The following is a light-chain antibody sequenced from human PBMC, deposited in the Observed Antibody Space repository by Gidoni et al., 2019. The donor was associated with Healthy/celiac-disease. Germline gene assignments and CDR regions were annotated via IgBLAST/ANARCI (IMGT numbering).Light chain of an antibody. CDR3: MQRIEFPLT. CDR1: QSLLDSDDGNTY. V-gene: IGKV2-40*01. CDR2: TLS. J-gene: IGKJ4*01. Sequence: DIVMTQPPLSLPVTPGEPASISCRSSQSLLDSDDGNTYLDWYLQKPGQSPKLLIYTLSYRASGVPDRFSGSGSGTEDVGVYYCMQRIEFPLTFGGGTKVEIK.